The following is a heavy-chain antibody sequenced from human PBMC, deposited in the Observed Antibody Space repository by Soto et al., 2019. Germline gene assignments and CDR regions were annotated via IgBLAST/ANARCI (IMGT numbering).Heavy chain of an antibody. CDR2: ISYDGSNK. CDR1: GFTFSSYA. CDR3: ARGVGYHHDAFDI. V-gene: IGHV3-30-3*01. Sequence: QVQLVESGGGVVQPGRSLRLSCAASGFTFSSYAMHWVRQAPGKGLEWVAVISYDGSNKYYADSVKGRFTISRDNSKNTLYLQMNSLRAEDTAVYYCARGVGYHHDAFDIWGQGTMVTVSS. D-gene: IGHD6-13*01. J-gene: IGHJ3*02.